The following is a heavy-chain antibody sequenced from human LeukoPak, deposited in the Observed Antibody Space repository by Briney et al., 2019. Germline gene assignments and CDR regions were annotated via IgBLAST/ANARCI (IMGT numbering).Heavy chain of an antibody. V-gene: IGHV3-21*01. CDR2: ISSTSSYI. D-gene: IGHD1-7*01. Sequence: GGSLRLSCAASGFTFSSYSMNWVRQAPGKGLEWVSSISSTSSYIYYADSVKGRFTISRDNAKNPLYLQMNSLRAEDTAVYYCARVPRTTAWYFDLWGRGTLVTVSS. CDR1: GFTFSSYS. J-gene: IGHJ2*01. CDR3: ARVPRTTAWYFDL.